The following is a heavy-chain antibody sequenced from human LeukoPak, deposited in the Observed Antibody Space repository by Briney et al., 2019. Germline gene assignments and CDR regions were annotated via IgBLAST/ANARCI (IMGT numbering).Heavy chain of an antibody. CDR2: ISSSSSYI. CDR1: GFTFSSYS. V-gene: IGHV3-21*01. D-gene: IGHD2-21*02. J-gene: IGHJ4*02. Sequence: PGGSLRLSCAASGFTFSSYSVNWVRQAPGKGLEWVSSISSSSSYIYFADSVKGRLAISRDNAKNSLFLQMNSLTAEDTAVYYCARDSPYCGGDCPIDYWGQGTLVTVSS. CDR3: ARDSPYCGGDCPIDY.